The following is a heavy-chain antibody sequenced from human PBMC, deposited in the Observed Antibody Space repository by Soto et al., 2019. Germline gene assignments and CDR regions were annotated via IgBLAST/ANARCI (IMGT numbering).Heavy chain of an antibody. V-gene: IGHV1-18*01. D-gene: IGHD2-2*02. J-gene: IGHJ6*03. Sequence: ASVKVSCKASGYTFTSYGISWVRQAPGQGLEWMGWISAYNGNTNYAQKLQGRVTMTTDTSTSTAYMELRSLRSDDTAVYYCARGAYCSSTSCYTGDYYYMDVWGKGTTVTVSS. CDR2: ISAYNGNT. CDR1: GYTFTSYG. CDR3: ARGAYCSSTSCYTGDYYYMDV.